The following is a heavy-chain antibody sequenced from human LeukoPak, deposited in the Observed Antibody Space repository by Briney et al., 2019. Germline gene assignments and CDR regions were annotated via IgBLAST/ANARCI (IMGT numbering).Heavy chain of an antibody. CDR2: IYYTGTT. CDR3: ARDADYDFWSGYPNWFDP. J-gene: IGHJ5*02. V-gene: IGHV4-59*01. Sequence: SETLSLTCTVSGDSISGYYWTWIRQPPGKGLEWMGFIYYTGTTNYNPSLRNRVTISVDTSKNLFALKLSSVTAADTAVYYCARDADYDFWSGYPNWFDPWGQGTLVTVSS. CDR1: GDSISGYY. D-gene: IGHD3-3*01.